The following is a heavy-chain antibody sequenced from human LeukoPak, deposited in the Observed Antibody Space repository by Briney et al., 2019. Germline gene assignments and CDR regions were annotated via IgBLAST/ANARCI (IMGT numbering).Heavy chain of an antibody. V-gene: IGHV3-33*01. CDR1: GFTFSSYG. CDR2: ICYDGSNN. CDR3: ARGYGDYVQGEYFDY. J-gene: IGHJ4*02. D-gene: IGHD4-17*01. Sequence: AGSLSLSCAASGFTFSSYGMHWVRQAPGKGLEWVAYICYDGSNNYYADSVKGRFTISRDNSKNTLYLQMNSLRAEGTAVYYCARGYGDYVQGEYFDYWGQGTLVTVSS.